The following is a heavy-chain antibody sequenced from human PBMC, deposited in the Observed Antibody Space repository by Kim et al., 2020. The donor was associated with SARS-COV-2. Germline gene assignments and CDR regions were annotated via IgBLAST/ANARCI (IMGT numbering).Heavy chain of an antibody. CDR2: INSDGSRT. CDR3: ARPSSTSCPRYYMDV. Sequence: GGSLRLSCAASGCTFSTYWMYWVRQAPGKGLVWVSRINSDGSRTNYADSVKGRFTISRDNAKNTLYLQMNSLRAEDTAVYYCARPSSTSCPRYYMDVWGKGTTVTVSS. J-gene: IGHJ6*03. CDR1: GCTFSTYW. V-gene: IGHV3-74*01. D-gene: IGHD2-2*01.